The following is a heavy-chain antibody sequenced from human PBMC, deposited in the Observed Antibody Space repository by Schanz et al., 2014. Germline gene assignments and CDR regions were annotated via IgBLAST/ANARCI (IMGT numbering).Heavy chain of an antibody. D-gene: IGHD3-10*01. V-gene: IGHV3-7*01. J-gene: IGHJ5*02. CDR1: GFTFNNFW. CDR3: ARGEFGRLFPTWFDP. CDR2: IKQDGNEK. Sequence: EVQLVESGGCLVQPGGSLRLSCAASGFTFNNFWMSWVRQAPGKGLEWVANIKQDGNEKYYVDSVEGRFTISRDNTRNSLYLRMNSLRAEDSAVYYCARGEFGRLFPTWFDPWGQGTLVTVSS.